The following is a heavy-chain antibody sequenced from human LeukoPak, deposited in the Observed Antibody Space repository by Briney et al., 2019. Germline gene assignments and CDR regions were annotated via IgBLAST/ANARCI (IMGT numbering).Heavy chain of an antibody. Sequence: SETLSLTCTVSGGSISSYYWSWIRQPPGKGLEWIGYIYYSGSTNYNPSLKSRVTISVDRSKNQFSLKLSSVTAADTAVYYCARTLTTYGSGTYYFDYWGQGTLVTVSS. D-gene: IGHD3-10*01. J-gene: IGHJ4*02. CDR3: ARTLTTYGSGTYYFDY. V-gene: IGHV4-59*12. CDR1: GGSISSYY. CDR2: IYYSGST.